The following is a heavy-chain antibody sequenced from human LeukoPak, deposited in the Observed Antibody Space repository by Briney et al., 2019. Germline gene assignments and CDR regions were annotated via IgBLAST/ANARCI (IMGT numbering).Heavy chain of an antibody. D-gene: IGHD6-6*01. CDR2: INHSGST. J-gene: IGHJ5*02. CDR3: ARVVSRRSSSFRLRGGNWFDP. CDR1: GGSFSGYY. V-gene: IGHV4-34*01. Sequence: SETLSLTCAVYGGSFSGYYWSWIRQPPGKGLEWIGEINHSGSTNYNPSLKSRVTISVDTSKNQFSLKLSSVTAADTAVYYCARVVSRRSSSFRLRGGNWFDPWGQGTLVTVSS.